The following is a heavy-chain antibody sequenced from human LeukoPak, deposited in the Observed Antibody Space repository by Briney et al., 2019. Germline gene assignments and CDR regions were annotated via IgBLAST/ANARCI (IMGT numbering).Heavy chain of an antibody. V-gene: IGHV3-23*01. Sequence: GGSLRLSCAASGFTFRTYAMSWVRQAPGKGLEWVSTVSGSGGVTYHADSVKGRFTISRDNSKNTLYLQMDSLRAEDTAVYYCASYQSNTRGYYSYPFDYWGQGTLVTVSS. J-gene: IGHJ4*02. CDR1: GFTFRTYA. CDR2: VSGSGGVT. CDR3: ASYQSNTRGYYSYPFDY. D-gene: IGHD3-22*01.